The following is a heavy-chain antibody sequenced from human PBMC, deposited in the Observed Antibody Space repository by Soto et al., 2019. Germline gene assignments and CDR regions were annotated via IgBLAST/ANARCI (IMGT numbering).Heavy chain of an antibody. CDR2: ISPYKGDT. J-gene: IGHJ4*02. Sequence: QVQLVQSGPEMKEPGASVKVSCKASNYDFRDYGFSWVRQAPGQGLEWMGWISPYKGDTNYAQKVQGRVTLTTDSATNTAYMELRSLRSHDTATYYCATDLPSYDPTYSVVVARFDYWGQGTLVTVSS. CDR3: ATDLPSYDPTYSVVVARFDY. V-gene: IGHV1-18*01. CDR1: NYDFRDYG. D-gene: IGHD2-21*01.